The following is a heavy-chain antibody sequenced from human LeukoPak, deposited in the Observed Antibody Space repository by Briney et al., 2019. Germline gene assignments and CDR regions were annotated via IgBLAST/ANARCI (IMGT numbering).Heavy chain of an antibody. CDR2: IIPILGIA. CDR3: ARAASYGTALAFDI. D-gene: IGHD5-18*01. Sequence: SVKVSCKASGGTFSSYAISWVRQAPGQGLEWMGRIIPILGIANYAQKFQGRVTITADKSTSTAYMELSSLRSEDTAVYYCARAASYGTALAFDIWGQGTMVTVSS. J-gene: IGHJ3*02. CDR1: GGTFSSYA. V-gene: IGHV1-69*04.